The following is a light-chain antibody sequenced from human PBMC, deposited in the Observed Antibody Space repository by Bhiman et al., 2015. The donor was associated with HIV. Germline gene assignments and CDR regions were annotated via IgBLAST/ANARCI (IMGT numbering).Light chain of an antibody. CDR3: QAWDSSTGV. CDR1: ALPKQY. CDR2: KDS. J-gene: IGLJ1*01. V-gene: IGLV3-25*02. Sequence: SYELTQPPSVSVSPGQTARITCSGDALPKQYAYWYQQKPGQAPVLVIYKDSERPSGIPERISGSNSGDTATLTISGAQAMDEADYYCQAWDSSTGVFGPGTRVTVL.